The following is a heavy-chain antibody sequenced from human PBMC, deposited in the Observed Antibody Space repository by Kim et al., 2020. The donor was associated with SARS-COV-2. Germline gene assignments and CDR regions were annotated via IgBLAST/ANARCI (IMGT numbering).Heavy chain of an antibody. CDR1: GGSISSSSSY. D-gene: IGHD1-7*01. Sequence: SETLSLTCTVSGGSISSSSSYWTWIRQPPGGGLEWLATLVFNGATYYNPSLTGRVTISIDASKNQFSLRLNSVPASDTALYYCARRNYPYFFDSWCQGIL. J-gene: IGHJ4*02. V-gene: IGHV4-39*01. CDR3: ARRNYPYFFDS. CDR2: LVFNGAT.